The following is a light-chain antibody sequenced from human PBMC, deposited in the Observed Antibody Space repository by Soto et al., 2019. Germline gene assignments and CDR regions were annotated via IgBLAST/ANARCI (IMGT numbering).Light chain of an antibody. CDR3: QQYNNWPWT. V-gene: IGKV3-15*01. CDR2: GAS. Sequence: EIVMTQSPATRPVSPGERASLSCKTSQSVSSNLAWYQQKPGQAPRLLIYGASTRAPGIPARFSGSGSGTEFTHTFSSLQSEDFAVYYCQQYNNWPWTFGQGTKVEIK. CDR1: QSVSSN. J-gene: IGKJ1*01.